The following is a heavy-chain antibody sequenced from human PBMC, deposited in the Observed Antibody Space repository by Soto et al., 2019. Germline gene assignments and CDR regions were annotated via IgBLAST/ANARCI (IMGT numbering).Heavy chain of an antibody. J-gene: IGHJ4*02. CDR1: GYTFTSYA. V-gene: IGHV1-3*01. D-gene: IGHD2-2*02. Sequence: ASVKVSCKASGYTFTSYAMHWVRQAPGQRLEWMGWINAGNGNTKYSQKFQGRVTITRDTSASTAYMELSSLRSEDTAVYYCARSLIVEYQLLYDYWGQGTLVTVSS. CDR3: ARSLIVEYQLLYDY. CDR2: INAGNGNT.